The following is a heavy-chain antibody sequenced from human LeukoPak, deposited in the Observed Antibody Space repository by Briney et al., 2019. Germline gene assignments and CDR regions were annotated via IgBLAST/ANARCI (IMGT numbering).Heavy chain of an antibody. V-gene: IGHV4-39*01. D-gene: IGHD5-18*01. CDR2: LYYSGST. J-gene: IGHJ5*01. CDR1: GDSISSSSYY. Sequence: SETLSLTCTVSGDSISSSSYYWGWIRQPPGKGLEWIGSLYYSGSTYYNPSLNGRVTISVDTSKNQFSLKLSSVTAADTAVYYCARHIRGYSYGVDSWGQGTLVTVSS. CDR3: ARHIRGYSYGVDS.